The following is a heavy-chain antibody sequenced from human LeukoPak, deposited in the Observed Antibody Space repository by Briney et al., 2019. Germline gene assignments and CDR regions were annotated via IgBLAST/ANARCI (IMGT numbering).Heavy chain of an antibody. D-gene: IGHD3-10*01. Sequence: SETLSLTCTVSGGSISSYYWSWIRQPPGKGLEWIGYIYYSGSTNYNPSLKSRVTISVDTSKNQFSLKLSSVIAADTAVYYCASFYGSGSYPYYYYGMDVWGQGTTVTVSS. CDR1: GGSISSYY. CDR2: IYYSGST. J-gene: IGHJ6*02. CDR3: ASFYGSGSYPYYYYGMDV. V-gene: IGHV4-59*01.